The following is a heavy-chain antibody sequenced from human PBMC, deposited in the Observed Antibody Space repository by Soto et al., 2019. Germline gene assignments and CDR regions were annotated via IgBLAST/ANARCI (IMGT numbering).Heavy chain of an antibody. Sequence: GASVKVSCTASGGTFSSYAISWVRQAPGQGLEWMGGIIPIFGTANYAQKFQGRVTITADESTSTAYMELSSLRSEDTAVYFCARALGGPYSSVCDCWGQGTRGTV. CDR1: GGTFSSYA. V-gene: IGHV1-69*13. D-gene: IGHD3-22*01. CDR2: IIPIFGTA. CDR3: ARALGGPYSSVCDC. J-gene: IGHJ4*02.